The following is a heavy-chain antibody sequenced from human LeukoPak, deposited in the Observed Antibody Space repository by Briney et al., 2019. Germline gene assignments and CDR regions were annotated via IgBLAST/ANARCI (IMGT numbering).Heavy chain of an antibody. CDR2: ISSSSSYI. Sequence: GGSLRLSCAASGFTFSSYSMNWVRQAPGKGLEWVSSISSSSSYIYYADSVKGRFTISRDNAKNSLYLQMNSLRAEDTAVYYCARDAGTSYYYDSSDAFDIWGQGTMVTVSS. CDR3: ARDAGTSYYYDSSDAFDI. V-gene: IGHV3-21*01. D-gene: IGHD3-22*01. J-gene: IGHJ3*02. CDR1: GFTFSSYS.